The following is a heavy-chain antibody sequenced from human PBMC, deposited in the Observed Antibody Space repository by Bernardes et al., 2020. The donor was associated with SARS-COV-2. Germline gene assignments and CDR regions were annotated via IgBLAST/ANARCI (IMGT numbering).Heavy chain of an antibody. J-gene: IGHJ4*02. D-gene: IGHD3-10*01. Sequence: ASVKVSCKASGYTFTSYYMHWVRQAPGQGLEWMGIINPSGGSTSYAQKFQGRVTMTRDTSTSTVYMELSSLRSEDTAVYYCAREFLGRMTMVRGVPRPFDYWGQGTLVTVSS. CDR1: GYTFTSYY. CDR3: AREFLGRMTMVRGVPRPFDY. V-gene: IGHV1-46*01. CDR2: INPSGGST.